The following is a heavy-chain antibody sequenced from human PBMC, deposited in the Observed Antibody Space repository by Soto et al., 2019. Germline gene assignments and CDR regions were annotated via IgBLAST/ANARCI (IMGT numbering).Heavy chain of an antibody. V-gene: IGHV3-33*07. Sequence: PGGSLRLSCAASGFTFSSYTMYWVRQAPGKGLEGVAVIWHDGSNKYYGDSVKGRFTISRDNSKNTLYLQMNSLRAEDTAVYYCAREDWNDGHYCGMGIWGQGTTVTVSS. D-gene: IGHD1-1*01. CDR3: AREDWNDGHYCGMGI. J-gene: IGHJ6*02. CDR1: GFTFSSYT. CDR2: IWHDGSNK.